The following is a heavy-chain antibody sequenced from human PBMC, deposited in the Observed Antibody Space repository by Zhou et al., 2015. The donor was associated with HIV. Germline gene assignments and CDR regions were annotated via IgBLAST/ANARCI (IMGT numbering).Heavy chain of an antibody. Sequence: QVQLVQSGAEVKKPGSSVKVSCKASGGTFSSYAISWVRQAPGQGLEWMGGIIPIFGTANYAQKFQGRVTITADESTSTAYMELSSLRSEDTAVYYCARSAGRGSGVLSGYFDLWGRGTLVTVSS. CDR3: ARSAGRGSGVLSGYFDL. J-gene: IGHJ2*01. V-gene: IGHV1-69*12. CDR1: GGTFSSYA. D-gene: IGHD2-8*01. CDR2: IIPIFGTA.